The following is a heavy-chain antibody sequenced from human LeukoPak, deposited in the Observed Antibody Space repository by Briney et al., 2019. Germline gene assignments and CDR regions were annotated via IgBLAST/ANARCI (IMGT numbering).Heavy chain of an antibody. CDR2: IYYSGST. J-gene: IGHJ4*02. Sequence: SQTLSLTCTVSGGSISSGGYYWSWIRQHPGKGLEWIGYIYYSGSTYYNPSLKSRVTISVDTSKNQFSLKLSSVTAADTAVYYCARYSSGWYTASDYWGQGTLVTVSS. CDR3: ARYSSGWYTASDY. V-gene: IGHV4-31*03. D-gene: IGHD6-19*01. CDR1: GGSISSGGYY.